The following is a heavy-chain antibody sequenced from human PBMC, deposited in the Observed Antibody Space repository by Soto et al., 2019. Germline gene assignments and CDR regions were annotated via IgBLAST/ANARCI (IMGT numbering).Heavy chain of an antibody. CDR3: ANLITMVRGVPFDY. CDR1: GFTFSSYA. V-gene: IGHV3-23*01. J-gene: IGHJ4*02. D-gene: IGHD3-10*01. CDR2: ISGSGGST. Sequence: PGGSLRLSCAASGFTFSSYAMSWVRQAPGKGLEWVSAISGSGGSTYYADSVKGRFTISRDNSKNTLYLQMNSLRAEDTAVYYCANLITMVRGVPFDYWGQGTLVTVSS.